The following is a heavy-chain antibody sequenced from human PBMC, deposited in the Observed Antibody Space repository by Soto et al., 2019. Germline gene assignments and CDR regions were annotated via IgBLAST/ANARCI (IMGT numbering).Heavy chain of an antibody. D-gene: IGHD3-22*01. Sequence: GASVKVSCKASGYTFTSYDINWVRQATGQGLEWMGWMNPNSGNTGYAQKFQGRVTMTRNTSISTAYMELSSLRSEDTAVYYCARALVYYDSSGYYPAPWFDPWGQGTLVTVSS. V-gene: IGHV1-8*01. CDR1: GYTFTSYD. J-gene: IGHJ5*02. CDR3: ARALVYYDSSGYYPAPWFDP. CDR2: MNPNSGNT.